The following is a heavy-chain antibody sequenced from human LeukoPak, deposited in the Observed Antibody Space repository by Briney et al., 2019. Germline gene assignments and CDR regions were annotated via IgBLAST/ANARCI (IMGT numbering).Heavy chain of an antibody. J-gene: IGHJ3*02. Sequence: GGSLRLSCAASGFTVSQAWMTWVRLAPGKGLEWVSSISSSLNMYFAESVKGRFTISRDSARNSVSLQLNSLRVEDTAVYYCARDAGIVAFDIWGQGTVVTVSS. V-gene: IGHV3-69-1*01. CDR1: GFTVSQAW. D-gene: IGHD2-15*01. CDR3: ARDAGIVAFDI. CDR2: ISSSLNM.